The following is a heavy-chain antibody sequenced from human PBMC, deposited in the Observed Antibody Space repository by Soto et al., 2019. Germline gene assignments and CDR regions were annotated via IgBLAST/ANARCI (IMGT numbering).Heavy chain of an antibody. D-gene: IGHD1-26*01. CDR1: GFIFSSSA. CDR3: AKDRSPGATTWNVY. Sequence: PGGSLRLSCVVSGFIFSSSAMNWVRQAPGKGLEWVSTISGSGVSKYYADSVKGRFTISRDSSNNTVSLQMNSLRAEDAAVYYCAKDRSPGATTWNVYWGQGTLVTVS. V-gene: IGHV3-23*01. J-gene: IGHJ4*02. CDR2: ISGSGVSK.